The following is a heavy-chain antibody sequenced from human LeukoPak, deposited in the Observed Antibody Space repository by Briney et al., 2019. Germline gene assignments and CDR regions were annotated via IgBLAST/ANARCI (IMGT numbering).Heavy chain of an antibody. Sequence: TGGSLRLSCAGSGFPFRSQPMPGVRRAPGRGREGGAVISYDGSSKYYADSAKGRFTISRDNSKNTLYLQMNSLRPEDTAVYYCARGVHTTMVVYWGQGTLVTVSS. J-gene: IGHJ4*02. V-gene: IGHV3-30-3*01. CDR3: ARGVHTTMVVY. D-gene: IGHD5-18*01. CDR2: ISYDGSSK. CDR1: GFPFRSQP.